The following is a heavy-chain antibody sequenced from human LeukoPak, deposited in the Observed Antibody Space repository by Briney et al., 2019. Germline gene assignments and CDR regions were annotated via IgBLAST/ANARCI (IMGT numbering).Heavy chain of an antibody. D-gene: IGHD1-1*01. V-gene: IGHV1-18*04. CDR1: GYTFSNYY. CDR3: ARGKEREPFDF. Sequence: ASVKVSCKASGYTFSNYYIHWVRQAPGQGLEWVGWIFTYNGDTKYEKKFQGRVTMTTDSSTNTVYLELRSLRSDDTAVYYCARGKEREPFDFWGQGTLVTVSS. J-gene: IGHJ4*02. CDR2: IFTYNGDT.